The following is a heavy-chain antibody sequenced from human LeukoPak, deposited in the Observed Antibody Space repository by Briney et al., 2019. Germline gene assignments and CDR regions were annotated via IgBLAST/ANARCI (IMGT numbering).Heavy chain of an antibody. J-gene: IGHJ6*02. Sequence: GGSLRLFWSASGFTFEDYAMHWVRQAPGKGLELVSLISGDGGSTCYGDSVKGRFTISRDNSKNSLYLQMNSLRTEDTALYYCAKVVRGYSGYDYDEDYYYYGMDVWGQGTTVTVSS. V-gene: IGHV3-43*02. CDR1: GFTFEDYA. D-gene: IGHD5-12*01. CDR2: ISGDGGST. CDR3: AKVVRGYSGYDYDEDYYYYGMDV.